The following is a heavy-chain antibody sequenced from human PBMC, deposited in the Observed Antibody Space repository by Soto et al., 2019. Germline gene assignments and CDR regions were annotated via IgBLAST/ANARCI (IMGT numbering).Heavy chain of an antibody. Sequence: PSETLSLTCTVSCCSINSSSYYWGWIRPPPGKGLEWIGSIYYSGSTYYNPSLKSRVTISVDTSKNQFSLKLSSVTAADTAVYYCARHVVSRAGYYYGMDVWGQGTTVTVSS. CDR2: IYYSGST. CDR3: ARHVVSRAGYYYGMDV. D-gene: IGHD2-15*01. V-gene: IGHV4-39*01. J-gene: IGHJ6*02. CDR1: CCSINSSSYY.